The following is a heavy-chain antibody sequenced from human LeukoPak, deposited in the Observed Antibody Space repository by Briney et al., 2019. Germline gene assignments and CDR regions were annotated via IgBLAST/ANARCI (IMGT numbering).Heavy chain of an antibody. V-gene: IGHV3-21*01. D-gene: IGHD2-8*02. CDR3: ARDGTGFDY. CDR2: ISSSSNNI. CDR1: GFTFSSYS. Sequence: PGGSLRLSCAASGFTFSSYSMNWVRQAPGKGLEWVSSISSSSNNIYYANSVKGRFTISRDNAKNSLYLQMNSLRVEDTAVYYCARDGTGFDYWGQGTLVTVSS. J-gene: IGHJ4*02.